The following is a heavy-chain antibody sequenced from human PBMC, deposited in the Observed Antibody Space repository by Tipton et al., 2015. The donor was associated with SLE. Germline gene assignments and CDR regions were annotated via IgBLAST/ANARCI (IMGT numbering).Heavy chain of an antibody. V-gene: IGHV4-59*08. CDR2: IYYSGST. CDR1: GGSISSYY. J-gene: IGHJ4*02. CDR3: ARQDSGNYYPFDY. Sequence: LRLSCTVSGGSISSYYWSWIRQPPGKGLEWIGYIYYSGSTNYNPSLKSRVTISVDTSKNQFSLKLTSVTAAETAVYYCARQDSGNYYPFDYWGQGTLVTVSS. D-gene: IGHD1-26*01.